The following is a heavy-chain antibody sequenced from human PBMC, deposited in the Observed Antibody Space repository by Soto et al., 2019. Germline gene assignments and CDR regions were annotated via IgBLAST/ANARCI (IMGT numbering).Heavy chain of an antibody. CDR1: GYSFTSYW. CDR3: ARRLSGPKEEYNAYYFYGLDV. Sequence: PGESLKISCKGSGYSFTSYWITWVRQTPGKGLEWMGRIDPSDSYTNYSPSFQGRVTISADRSISTAFLQWSSLEASDTAIYYCARRLSGPKEEYNAYYFYGLDVWGQGTTVTVSS. D-gene: IGHD1-1*01. V-gene: IGHV5-10-1*01. CDR2: IDPSDSYT. J-gene: IGHJ6*02.